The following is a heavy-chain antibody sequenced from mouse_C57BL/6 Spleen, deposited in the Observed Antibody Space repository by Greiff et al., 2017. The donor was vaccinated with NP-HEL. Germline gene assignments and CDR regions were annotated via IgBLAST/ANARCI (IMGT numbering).Heavy chain of an antibody. CDR3: ARRAYGSNYYAMDY. J-gene: IGHJ4*01. CDR1: GFTFSDYY. D-gene: IGHD1-1*01. CDR2: ISNGGGST. V-gene: IGHV5-12*01. Sequence: EVKLMESGGGLVQPGGSLKLSCAASGFTFSDYYMYWVRQTPEKRLEWVAYISNGGGSTYYPDTVKGRFTISRDNAKNTLYLQMSRLKSEDTAMYYCARRAYGSNYYAMDYWGQGTSVTVSS.